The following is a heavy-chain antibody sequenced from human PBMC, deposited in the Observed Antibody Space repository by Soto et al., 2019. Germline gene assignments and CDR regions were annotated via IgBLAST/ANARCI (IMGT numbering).Heavy chain of an antibody. CDR1: GLTYMKYA. J-gene: IGHJ4*02. Sequence: GGSLRLSCAVSGLTYMKYAMSWVRQAPGKGLEWVSYISSGSGTIYYGDSVKGRFTISRDNAKNSLYLQMNSLRAEDTAVYYCARTSGVALDYWGQGTLVTVSS. CDR2: ISSGSGTI. V-gene: IGHV3-48*01. CDR3: ARTSGVALDY. D-gene: IGHD3-10*01.